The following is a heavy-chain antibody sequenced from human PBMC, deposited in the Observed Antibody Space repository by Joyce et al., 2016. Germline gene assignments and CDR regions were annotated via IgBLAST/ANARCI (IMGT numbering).Heavy chain of an antibody. D-gene: IGHD3-10*01. J-gene: IGHJ6*02. CDR3: ATSLPSRVGGFQFFGMDV. CDR1: GDSFRGTSYY. Sequence: HLQESGTGLIKPSETLSLTFTISGDSFRGTSYYWSWIRKSPGKGLEWIGFRYNSGTTHYNPALGGRVSISLGATKNNFSLRLTSVTSADTAVYYCATSLPSRVGGFQFFGMDVWGQGTTVIVS. V-gene: IGHV4-61*03. CDR2: RYNSGTT.